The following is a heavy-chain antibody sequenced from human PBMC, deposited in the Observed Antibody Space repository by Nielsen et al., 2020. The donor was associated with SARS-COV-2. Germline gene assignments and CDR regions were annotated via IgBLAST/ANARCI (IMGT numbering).Heavy chain of an antibody. CDR3: AKDIGGGYYGSGSPFDAFDI. CDR2: ISWNSGSI. J-gene: IGHJ3*02. D-gene: IGHD3-10*01. CDR1: GFTFDDYA. V-gene: IGHV3-9*01. Sequence: SLKISCAASGFTFDDYAMHWVRQAPGKGLEWVSGISWNSGSIGYADSVKGRFTISRDNAKNSLYLQMNSLRAEDTALYYCAKDIGGGYYGSGSPFDAFDIWGQGTMVTVSS.